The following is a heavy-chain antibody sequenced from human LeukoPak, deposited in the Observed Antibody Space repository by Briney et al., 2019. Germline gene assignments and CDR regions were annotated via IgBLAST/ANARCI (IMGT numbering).Heavy chain of an antibody. CDR2: IYYTGSI. CDR1: GGSMSRYY. D-gene: IGHD3-10*01. J-gene: IGHJ4*02. CDR3: ARRFGELYYFDY. Sequence: SETLSLTCTVSGGSMSRYYWSWIRQPPGKGLEWIGYIYYTGSINYNPSLKSRVTISVDTSKNQFSLKLSSVTAADTAVYYCARRFGELYYFDYWGQGTLVTVSS. V-gene: IGHV4-59*08.